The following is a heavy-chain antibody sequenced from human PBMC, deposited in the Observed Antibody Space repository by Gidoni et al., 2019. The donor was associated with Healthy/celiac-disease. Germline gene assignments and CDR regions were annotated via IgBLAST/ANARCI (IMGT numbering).Heavy chain of an antibody. Sequence: EVQLVESGGGLVQPGRSLRLSCTASGFPFGDYAMSWFRQAPGKGLEWVGFIRSKAYGGTTEYAASVKGRFTISRDDSKSIAYLQMNSLKTEDTAVYYCTRDEGYSSGWFHSTPLDYWGQGTLVTVSS. CDR1: GFPFGDYA. D-gene: IGHD6-19*01. V-gene: IGHV3-49*03. CDR2: IRSKAYGGTT. J-gene: IGHJ4*02. CDR3: TRDEGYSSGWFHSTPLDY.